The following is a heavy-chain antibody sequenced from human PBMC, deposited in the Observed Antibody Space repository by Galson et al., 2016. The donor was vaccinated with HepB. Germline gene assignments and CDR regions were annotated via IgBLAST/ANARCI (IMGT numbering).Heavy chain of an antibody. V-gene: IGHV3-23*01. J-gene: IGHJ5*02. CDR2: ISAGGGNT. CDR1: GFPFNNYV. Sequence: SLRLSCAASGFPFNNYVLGWVRQAPAQGLEWVSLISAGGGNTYSADSVKGRFTISRDNSKNTLYLQMDSLRADDTAVYYCACKYSTGWYAGAFDPWGQGTLVTVSS. CDR3: ACKYSTGWYAGAFDP. D-gene: IGHD6-19*01.